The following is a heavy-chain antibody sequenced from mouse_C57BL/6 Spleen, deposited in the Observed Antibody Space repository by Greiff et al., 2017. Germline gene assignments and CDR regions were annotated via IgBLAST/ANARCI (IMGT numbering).Heavy chain of an antibody. Sequence: VQLKQSGPELVKPGASVKISCKASGYTFTDYYMNWVKQSHGKSLEWIGDINPNNGGTSYNQKFKGKATLTVDKSSSTAYMELRSLTSEDSAVYYCAREGSSGYVDWGQGTTLTVSS. D-gene: IGHD3-2*02. CDR2: INPNNGGT. CDR1: GYTFTDYY. J-gene: IGHJ2*01. V-gene: IGHV1-26*01. CDR3: AREGSSGYVD.